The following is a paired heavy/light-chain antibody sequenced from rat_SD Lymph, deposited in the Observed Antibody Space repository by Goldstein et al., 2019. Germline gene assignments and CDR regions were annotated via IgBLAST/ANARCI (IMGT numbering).Heavy chain of an antibody. J-gene: IGHJ2*01. CDR1: GFTFSNYG. CDR3: ARSYYGPYFDY. V-gene: IGHV5-34*01. D-gene: IGHD1-7*01. Sequence: EVQLVESGGGLVQPGRSLKLSCLASGFTFSNYGMNWIRQAPGKGLEWVASISSSSSYIYYADTVKGRFTISRDNAKNTLYLQMTSLRSEDTALYYCARSYYGPYFDYWGQGVMVTVSS. CDR2: ISSSSSYI.
Light chain of an antibody. Sequence: DIQMTQSPSFLSASLGNSITITCHASQNIKGWLAWYQQKSGNAPELLIYKASSLQSGVPSRFSGSGSGTDYILTISNLQPEDIATYYCQHYQSFPLTFGSGTKLEIK. CDR1: QNIKGW. V-gene: IGKV15S4*01. CDR2: KAS. J-gene: IGKJ5*01. CDR3: QHYQSFPLT.